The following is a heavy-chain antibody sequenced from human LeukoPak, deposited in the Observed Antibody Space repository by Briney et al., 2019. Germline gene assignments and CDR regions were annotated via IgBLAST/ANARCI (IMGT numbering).Heavy chain of an antibody. CDR2: IYYSGST. D-gene: IGHD4-23*01. CDR1: GGSISSYY. J-gene: IGHJ4*02. V-gene: IGHV4-59*01. CDR3: ARGMTTVVSPYY. Sequence: PSETLSLTCTVSGGSISSYYWSWIRQPPGKGLEWIGYIYYSGSTNYNPSLKSRVTISVDTSKNQFTLKLSSVSAADTAVYYCARGMTTVVSPYYWGQGTLVTVSS.